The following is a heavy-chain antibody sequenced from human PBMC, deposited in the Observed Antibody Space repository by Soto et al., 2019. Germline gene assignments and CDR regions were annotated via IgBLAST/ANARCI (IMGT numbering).Heavy chain of an antibody. Sequence: ASVKVSCKVSGYTLTELSMHWVRQAPGKGLEWMGGFDPEDGETIYAQKFQGRVTMTEDTSTDTAYMELSSMRSEDTAVYYCATEGMIFGVAHENLIDYWGQGTLVTVSS. CDR1: GYTLTELS. V-gene: IGHV1-24*01. CDR3: ATEGMIFGVAHENLIDY. CDR2: FDPEDGET. J-gene: IGHJ4*02. D-gene: IGHD3-3*01.